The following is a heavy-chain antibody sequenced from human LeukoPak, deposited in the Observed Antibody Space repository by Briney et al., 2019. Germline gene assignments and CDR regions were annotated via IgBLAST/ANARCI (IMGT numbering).Heavy chain of an antibody. Sequence: GGSLRLSCAGSGFTISSYWMHWVRQAPGKGLVWVSRINSDGSYATYPDSVKGRFTISRDNAMNTLYLQMNSLRAEDTAVYYCARDIYYDRSGSDYWGQGTLVTVSS. J-gene: IGHJ4*02. CDR3: ARDIYYDRSGSDY. V-gene: IGHV3-74*01. CDR2: INSDGSYA. CDR1: GFTISSYW. D-gene: IGHD3-22*01.